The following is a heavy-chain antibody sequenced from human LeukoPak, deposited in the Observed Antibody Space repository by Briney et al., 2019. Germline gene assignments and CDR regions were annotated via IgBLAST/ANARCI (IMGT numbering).Heavy chain of an antibody. D-gene: IGHD2-2*01. V-gene: IGHV4-30-2*01. CDR1: GGSISSDGYS. CDR2: IYYSGST. CDR3: ARERSTYAGAPENWFDP. J-gene: IGHJ5*02. Sequence: SQTLSLTCAVSGGSISSDGYSWSWIRQPPGKGLEWIGYIYYSGSTYYNPSLKSRVTISVDRSKTQFSLKLSSVTAADTAVYYCARERSTYAGAPENWFDPWGQGTLVTVSS.